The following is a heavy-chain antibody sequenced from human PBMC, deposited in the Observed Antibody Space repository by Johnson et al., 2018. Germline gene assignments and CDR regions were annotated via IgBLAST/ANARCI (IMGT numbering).Heavy chain of an antibody. CDR1: GGTFSSYA. V-gene: IGHV1-69*01. J-gene: IGHJ3*02. CDR3: ARGLRPLYYYDSSGYYGNAFDI. CDR2: IIPIFGTA. D-gene: IGHD3-22*01. Sequence: VQLVESGAEVKKPGSSVKVSCKASGGTFSSYAISWVRQAPGQGLEWMGGIIPIFGTANYAQKFQGRVTITADESTSTAYMELSSLRSEETAVYYRARGLRPLYYYDSSGYYGNAFDIWGQGTMVTVSS.